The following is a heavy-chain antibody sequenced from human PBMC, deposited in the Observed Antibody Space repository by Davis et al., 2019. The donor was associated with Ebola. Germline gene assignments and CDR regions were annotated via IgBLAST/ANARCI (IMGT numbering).Heavy chain of an antibody. J-gene: IGHJ5*02. CDR1: GSTISISNW. CDR2: INHSGST. CDR3: ARVRGEGYSSSWYPPLNWFDP. V-gene: IGHV4-4*02. D-gene: IGHD6-13*01. Sequence: MPSETLSLTCTVSGSTISISNWWGWVRQSPGKGLEWIGEINHSGSTNYNPSLKSRVTISVDTSKNQFSLKLSSVTAADTAVYYCARVRGEGYSSSWYPPLNWFDPWGQGTLVTVSS.